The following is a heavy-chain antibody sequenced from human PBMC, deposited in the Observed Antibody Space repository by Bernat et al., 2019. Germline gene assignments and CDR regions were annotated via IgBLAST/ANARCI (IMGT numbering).Heavy chain of an antibody. CDR1: GGSISSYY. CDR2: IYYSEST. D-gene: IGHD6-6*01. Sequence: QVQLQESGPGLVKPSETLSLTCTVSGGSISSYYCCWIRQPPRQGLELIGYIYYSESTNYNPYLKSRVTISVDTSKNQFPLKLSSVTVADAALSYCSRGWVAPYSSSPVIDYWGQGTLVTVSS. J-gene: IGHJ4*02. V-gene: IGHV4-59*01. CDR3: SRGWVAPYSSSPVIDY.